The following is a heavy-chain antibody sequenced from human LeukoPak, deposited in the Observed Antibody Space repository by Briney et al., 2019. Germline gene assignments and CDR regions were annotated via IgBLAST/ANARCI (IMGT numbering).Heavy chain of an antibody. Sequence: SVRVSCKASGGTFGSYAISWVRQAPGQGLEWMGRIIPILGIANYAQKFQGRVTITADKSTSTAYMELSSLRSEDTAVYYCARGFTDGYSSSWVLDYWGQGTLVTVSS. CDR3: ARGFTDGYSSSWVLDY. J-gene: IGHJ4*02. CDR1: GGTFGSYA. V-gene: IGHV1-69*04. CDR2: IIPILGIA. D-gene: IGHD6-13*01.